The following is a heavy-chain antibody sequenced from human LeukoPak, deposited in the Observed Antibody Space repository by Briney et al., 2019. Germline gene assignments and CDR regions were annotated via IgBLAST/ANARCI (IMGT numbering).Heavy chain of an antibody. V-gene: IGHV3-30*18. J-gene: IGHJ4*02. CDR1: GLTFSNHG. CDR2: ITSDGNNK. D-gene: IGHD2/OR15-2a*01. Sequence: GRSLRLSCAASGLTFSNHGMHWVRQAPGKGLEWVAMITSDGNNKYYADSVKDRFTISRYDSKKTLNLQMHSLRDEDTAVYDCAKYKIFRYLDYWGQGALVTVSS. CDR3: AKYKIFRYLDY.